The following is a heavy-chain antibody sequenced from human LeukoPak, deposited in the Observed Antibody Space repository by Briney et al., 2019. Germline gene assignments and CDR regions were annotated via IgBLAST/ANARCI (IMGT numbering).Heavy chain of an antibody. CDR2: INSDGSST. D-gene: IGHD2-2*02. Sequence: GGSLRLSCAASGFTFSSYWMHWVRQAPGKGLVWVSRINSDGSSTSYADSVKGRFTISRDNTKNTLYLQMNSLRAEDTAVYYCARPIQSNYFDYWGQGTLVTVSS. CDR1: GFTFSSYW. V-gene: IGHV3-74*01. J-gene: IGHJ4*02. CDR3: ARPIQSNYFDY.